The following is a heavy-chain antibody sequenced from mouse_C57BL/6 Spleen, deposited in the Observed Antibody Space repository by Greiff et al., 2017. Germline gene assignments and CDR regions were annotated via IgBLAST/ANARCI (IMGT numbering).Heavy chain of an antibody. J-gene: IGHJ3*01. V-gene: IGHV3-1*01. CDR3: ARGDYYGSSPWFAY. CDR1: GYSITSGYD. D-gene: IGHD1-1*01. CDR2: ISYSGST. Sequence: EVHLVESGPGMVKPSQSLSLTCTVTGYSITSGYDWHWIRHFPGNKLEWMGYISYSGSTNYNPSLKSRISITHDTSKNHFFLKLNSVTTDDTATYYCARGDYYGSSPWFAYWGQGTLVTVSA.